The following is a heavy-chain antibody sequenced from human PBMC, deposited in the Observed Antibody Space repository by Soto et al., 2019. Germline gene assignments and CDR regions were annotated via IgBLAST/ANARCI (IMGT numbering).Heavy chain of an antibody. D-gene: IGHD3-3*01. J-gene: IGHJ4*02. CDR2: ISGSGGNT. CDR3: AKSRGSYDCRPEIDY. V-gene: IGHV3-23*01. Sequence: SLRLSCAASGFTFSSYGMSWVRQPPGTGLEWVSDISGSGGNTYYADSVKGRFTISRDNSKNTLCLQMNSLRAEDTAVYYCAKSRGSYDCRPEIDYWGQGTRVTASS. CDR1: GFTFSSYG.